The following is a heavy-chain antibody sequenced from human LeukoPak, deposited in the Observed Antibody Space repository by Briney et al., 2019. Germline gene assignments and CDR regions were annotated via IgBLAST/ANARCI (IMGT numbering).Heavy chain of an antibody. CDR2: INHSGST. Sequence: PSETLSLTCAVYGGSFSGYYWSWIRQPPGKGLEWIGEINHSGSTNYNPSLKSRVTISVDTSKNQFSLKLSSVTAADTAVYYCARAAYYDSCGEIDYWGQGTLVTVSS. D-gene: IGHD3-22*01. CDR3: ARAAYYDSCGEIDY. V-gene: IGHV4-34*01. CDR1: GGSFSGYY. J-gene: IGHJ4*02.